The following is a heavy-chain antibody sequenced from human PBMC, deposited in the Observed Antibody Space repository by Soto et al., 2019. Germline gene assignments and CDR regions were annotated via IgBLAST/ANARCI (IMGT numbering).Heavy chain of an antibody. D-gene: IGHD2-15*01. V-gene: IGHV3-30*18. CDR3: AKEGQAHCSGGSCFSGWFDS. Sequence: QVQLVESGGGVVQPGKSLRLSCAASGFTFRNYGMHWVRQAPGKGLEWEALISYDGSKTDYADSVKGRFTVSRDNFKNTVYLQMNSMIPEDTAVYFCAKEGQAHCSGGSCFSGWFDSWGQGTQVTVSS. CDR2: ISYDGSKT. CDR1: GFTFRNYG. J-gene: IGHJ5*01.